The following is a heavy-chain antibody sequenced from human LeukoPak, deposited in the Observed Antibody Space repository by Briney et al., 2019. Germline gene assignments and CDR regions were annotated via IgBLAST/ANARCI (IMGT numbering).Heavy chain of an antibody. V-gene: IGHV3-53*01. CDR3: ARVAFSYGYYGF. J-gene: IGHJ4*02. Sequence: GGSLRLSCAASGFTVSSNYMSWVRQAPGKGLEWVSVIYSGGSTYYADSAKGRFTISRDNAKNSLYLQMNSLRAEDTAVYYCARVAFSYGYYGFWGQGTLVTVSS. CDR1: GFTVSSNY. D-gene: IGHD5-18*01. CDR2: IYSGGST.